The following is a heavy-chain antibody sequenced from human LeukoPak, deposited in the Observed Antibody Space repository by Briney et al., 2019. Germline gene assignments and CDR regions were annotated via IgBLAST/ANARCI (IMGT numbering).Heavy chain of an antibody. D-gene: IGHD1-1*01. CDR1: GYTFTVYY. CDR3: ASRSERGAFDI. J-gene: IGHJ3*02. Sequence: GASVKLSRKASGYTFTVYYMHWVRQAPAQGLEWMGWINPNSGGTNYAQKCQGRVTMTRDTTISTAYMELSRVRSDDTAVYYCASRSERGAFDIWGQGTMVTVSS. V-gene: IGHV1-2*02. CDR2: INPNSGGT.